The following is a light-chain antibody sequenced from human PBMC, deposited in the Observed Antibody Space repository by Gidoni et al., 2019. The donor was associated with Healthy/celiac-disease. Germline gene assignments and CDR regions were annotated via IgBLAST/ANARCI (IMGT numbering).Light chain of an antibody. CDR3: MQALQTPPYT. J-gene: IGKJ2*01. V-gene: IGKV2-28*01. CDR1: QSLLNSNGYNY. Sequence: DIVMTQSPLSLPVPPGEPAYISCKSSQSLLNSNGYNYLDWYLQEPGHAPQLLIYLGSNRASGVPDRVSGSGSGTDFTLKSSRVEAEDVGVYYCMQALQTPPYTFGQGTKLEIK. CDR2: LGS.